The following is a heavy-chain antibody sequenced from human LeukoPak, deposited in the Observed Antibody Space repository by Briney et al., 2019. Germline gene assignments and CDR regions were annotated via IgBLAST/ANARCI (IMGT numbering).Heavy chain of an antibody. CDR2: IYHDGIT. D-gene: IGHD1-14*01. Sequence: GSLRLSCAASGFTFSSYAMSWVRQAPGKGLEWIGEIYHDGITNYNPSLKSRVTISVDKSKNQFSLNLSSVTATDTAVYYCARQGAYHIDYWGQGTLVTVSS. J-gene: IGHJ4*02. V-gene: IGHV4-4*02. CDR1: GFTFSSYAM. CDR3: ARQGAYHIDY.